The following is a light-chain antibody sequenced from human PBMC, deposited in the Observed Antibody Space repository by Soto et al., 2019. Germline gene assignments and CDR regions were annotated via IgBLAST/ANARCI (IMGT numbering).Light chain of an antibody. CDR1: QHVDRY. J-gene: IGKJ1*01. CDR2: SAS. Sequence: DIQMTQSPSSLSASVGDSVTITCRTSQHVDRYLSWYQQIPGRAPKLLIYSASSLVSGVPPRFRGSASGTEFTLSISSLQREDFATYFCHQSSNIPWTFGQGTKVDIK. V-gene: IGKV1-39*01. CDR3: HQSSNIPWT.